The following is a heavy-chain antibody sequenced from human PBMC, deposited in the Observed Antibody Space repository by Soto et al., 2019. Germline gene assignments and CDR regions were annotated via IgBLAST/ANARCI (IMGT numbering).Heavy chain of an antibody. CDR1: GYTFTSYD. CDR3: ARARVACDI. Sequence: QVQLVQSGAEVKKPGASVKVSCKASGYTFTSYDINWVRQATGQGLEWMGWMNPNSGNTGYAQKFQGRVTMTRNTSTSTAFMGLIILRSEDTAVYYCARARVACDIWGQWTMVTVSS. CDR2: MNPNSGNT. J-gene: IGHJ3*02. V-gene: IGHV1-8*01.